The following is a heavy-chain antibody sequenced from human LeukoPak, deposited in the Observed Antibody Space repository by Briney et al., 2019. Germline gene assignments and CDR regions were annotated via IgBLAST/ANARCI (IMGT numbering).Heavy chain of an antibody. Sequence: GGSLEISCQGSGYHFTNYWIGGAGQMPGKGLEGMGIIYPADSDTRYSPSFQGQVTFSADKSISTAYLQWSSLKASDTAMYYCARGEYGSNWPRPWFDPWGRGTLVTVSS. J-gene: IGHJ5*02. CDR1: GYHFTNYW. V-gene: IGHV5-51*01. CDR2: IYPADSDT. CDR3: ARGEYGSNWPRPWFDP. D-gene: IGHD6-13*01.